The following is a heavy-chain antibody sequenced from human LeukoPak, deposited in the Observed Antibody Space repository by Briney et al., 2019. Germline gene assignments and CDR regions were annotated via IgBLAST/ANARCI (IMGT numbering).Heavy chain of an antibody. CDR3: AKISGSGSSHSDS. D-gene: IGHD3-10*01. V-gene: IGHV3-53*01. J-gene: IGHJ4*02. CDR1: GFTVRSNY. CDR2: IFNDGST. Sequence: PGGSLRLSCAASGFTVRSNYMSWVRQAPGKGLEWVSLIFNDGSTYYADSVKARFTISRDNSKNTLYLLMNTLRGDDTAVYYCAKISGSGSSHSDSWGQGTLVTVSS.